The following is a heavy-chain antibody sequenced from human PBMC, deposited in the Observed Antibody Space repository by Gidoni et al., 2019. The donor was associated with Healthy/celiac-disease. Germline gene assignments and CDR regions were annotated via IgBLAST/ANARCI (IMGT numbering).Heavy chain of an antibody. D-gene: IGHD6-13*01. V-gene: IGHV1-18*01. CDR2: ISAYNGNT. CDR3: AVGIRDYYYYGMDV. J-gene: IGHJ6*02. Sequence: QVPLVQSGAEVKKPVASVKVSCKASGYTSTSYGSSWVRQAPGQGLEWMGWISAYNGNTNYAQKRQGRVTMTTDTSTSTADMELRSLRSDDTAVYYCAVGIRDYYYYGMDVWGQGTTVTVSS. CDR1: GYTSTSYG.